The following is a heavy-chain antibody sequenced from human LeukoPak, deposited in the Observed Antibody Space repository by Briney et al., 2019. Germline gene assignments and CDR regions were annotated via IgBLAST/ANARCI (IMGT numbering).Heavy chain of an antibody. J-gene: IGHJ4*02. CDR3: AKDLLHIVVVTATGPWDY. V-gene: IGHV3-48*03. CDR1: GFTFSSYE. CDR2: ISSNGGTI. Sequence: PGGSLRLSCAASGFTFSSYEMNWVRQAPGKGLEWLSYISSNGGTIHYADSVKGRFTISRDNSKNTLYLQMNSLRAEDTAVYYCAKDLLHIVVVTATGPWDYWGQGTLVTVSS. D-gene: IGHD2-21*02.